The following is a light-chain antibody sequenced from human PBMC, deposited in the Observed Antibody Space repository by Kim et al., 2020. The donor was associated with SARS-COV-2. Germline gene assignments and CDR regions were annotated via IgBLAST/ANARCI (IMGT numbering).Light chain of an antibody. CDR2: LVS. Sequence: DIVMTQSPFSLPVTPGEPPSISCRSSQSLLQSNGFHFLHWYLQKPGLSPQLLISLVSNRASGVPDRFSGSGSGTDFTLEISRVEAEDAGIYYCMQDLQIPYTFGQGTKLEI. J-gene: IGKJ2*01. V-gene: IGKV2-28*01. CDR1: QSLLQSNGFHF. CDR3: MQDLQIPYT.